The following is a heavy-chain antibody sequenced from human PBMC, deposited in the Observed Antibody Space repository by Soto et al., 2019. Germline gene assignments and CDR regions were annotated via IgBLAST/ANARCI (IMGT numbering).Heavy chain of an antibody. V-gene: IGHV3-9*01. J-gene: IGHJ4*02. CDR2: INWNGGII. D-gene: IGHD3-9*01. Sequence: GGSLRLSCAASGFTFDDYPMHWVRQAPGKGLEWVSGINWNGGIIKYADSVKDRFTLSRDNAKNSLHLQMNSLRPEDTALYYCAKGPGYYDILTGYFRGYFDSWGQGTLVTVSS. CDR1: GFTFDDYP. CDR3: AKGPGYYDILTGYFRGYFDS.